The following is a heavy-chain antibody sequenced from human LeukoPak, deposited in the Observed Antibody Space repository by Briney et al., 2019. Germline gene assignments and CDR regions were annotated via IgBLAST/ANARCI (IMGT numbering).Heavy chain of an antibody. J-gene: IGHJ5*02. CDR1: GFTLSGHW. Sequence: SGGSLRLSCAASGFTLSGHWMHWFRQPPGKGLVWVSRNKYDGSESYYADSVKGRFTISRDNAKNTLYLQMNSLRVEDTAVYYCAKSDWFDPWGQGTLVTVSS. CDR2: NKYDGSES. V-gene: IGHV3-74*01. CDR3: AKSDWFDP.